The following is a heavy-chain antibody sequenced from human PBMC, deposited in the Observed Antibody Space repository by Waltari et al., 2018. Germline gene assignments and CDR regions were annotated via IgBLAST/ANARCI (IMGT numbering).Heavy chain of an antibody. V-gene: IGHV3-21*02. CDR1: GFTFSSYD. Sequence: EVQLVESGGGLVKPGGSLRLSCAASGFTFSSYDMNWVRQAPGKGLEWVSSISSSSRYIYYVDSVKGRFTISRDNAKNSLYLQMNSLTAEDTAVYYCARIDATSPPRFDYWGQGTLVTVSS. CDR3: ARIDATSPPRFDY. J-gene: IGHJ4*02. CDR2: ISSSSRYI. D-gene: IGHD2-21*01.